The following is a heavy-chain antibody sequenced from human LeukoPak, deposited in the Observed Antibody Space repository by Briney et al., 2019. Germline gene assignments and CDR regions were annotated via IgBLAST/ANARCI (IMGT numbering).Heavy chain of an antibody. CDR3: ARTGDYGSGSFRWRHFDY. V-gene: IGHV3-30-3*01. CDR2: ISYDGSNK. J-gene: IGHJ4*02. CDR1: GFTFSNYA. D-gene: IGHD3-10*01. Sequence: PGGSLRLSCAASGFTFSNYALLWVRQAPGKGLEWVALISYDGSNKDYADSVKGRFTISRDNSKNTLYLQMNSLRTEDTAVYYCARTGDYGSGSFRWRHFDYWGQGTLVTVSS.